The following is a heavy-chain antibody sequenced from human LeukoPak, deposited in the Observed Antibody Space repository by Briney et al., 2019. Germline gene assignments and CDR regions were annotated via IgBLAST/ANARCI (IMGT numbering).Heavy chain of an antibody. CDR3: ASDGNGDYFDY. V-gene: IGHV4-4*02. J-gene: IGHJ4*02. CDR1: GGPISTSNW. D-gene: IGHD4-17*01. Sequence: SETLSLTCVVSGGPISTSNWWSWVRQPPGKGLGWIGEIYHSGSTNYNPSLKSRVTISVDKSKNQFSLKLSSVTAADTAVYYCASDGNGDYFDYWGQGTLVTVSS. CDR2: IYHSGST.